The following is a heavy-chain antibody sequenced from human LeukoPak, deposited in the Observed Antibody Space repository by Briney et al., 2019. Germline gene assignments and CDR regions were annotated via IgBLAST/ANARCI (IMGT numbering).Heavy chain of an antibody. CDR2: ISAYNGNT. V-gene: IGHV1-18*01. Sequence: ASMKVSCTASGYTFTSYGISWVRQAPGQGLEWMGWISAYNGNTNYAQKLQGRVTMTTDTSTSTAYMELRSLRSDDTAVYYCARDNHIHNNWNFPPVYWGQGTLVTVSS. CDR1: GYTFTSYG. D-gene: IGHD1-7*01. CDR3: ARDNHIHNNWNFPPVY. J-gene: IGHJ4*02.